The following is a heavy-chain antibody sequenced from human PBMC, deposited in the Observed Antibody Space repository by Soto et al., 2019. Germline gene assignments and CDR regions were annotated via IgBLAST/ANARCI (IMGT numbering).Heavy chain of an antibody. CDR1: GFSLSTSGVG. V-gene: IGHV2-5*02. CDR3: AHSPFRKQLDLSVYFDY. Sequence: QITLKESGPTLVKPTQPLTLTCTFSGFSLSTSGVGVGWIRQPPGKALEWLALIYLDDDKRYSPSLKSRLTITKDTTKYQVVLTRTNMDPVDTSTYYCAHSPFRKQLDLSVYFDYWGQGTLVTVSS. J-gene: IGHJ4*02. CDR2: IYLDDDK. D-gene: IGHD6-6*01.